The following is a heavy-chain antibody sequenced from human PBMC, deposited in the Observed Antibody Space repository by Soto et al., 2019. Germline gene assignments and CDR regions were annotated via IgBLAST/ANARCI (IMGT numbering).Heavy chain of an antibody. J-gene: IGHJ6*03. CDR1: GGSLRSYY. CDR3: AGYIAAAANYYYYYYMEV. D-gene: IGHD6-13*01. CDR2: IYYSGST. Sequence: SGTPFLTPPVSGGSLRSYYSVLVPQPPGKGLEWIGYIYYSGSTDYNPSLKSRVTISVDTSKNQFSLKLSSVTAADTAVYYCAGYIAAAANYYYYYYMEVWGKGTTVTVSS. V-gene: IGHV4-59*08.